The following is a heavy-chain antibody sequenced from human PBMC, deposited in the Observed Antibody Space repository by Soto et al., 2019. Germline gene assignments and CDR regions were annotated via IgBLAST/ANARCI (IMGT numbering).Heavy chain of an antibody. CDR1: GYSFPSYW. Sequence: XESLKISWKCSGYSFPSYWINLVRQMPGKGLEWMGRIDPTDSYTNYSPSFQGHVTISADKSISTAYLQWSSLKASDTAMYYCPGHRAAAGRDTFDIWGQGTMVTVSS. J-gene: IGHJ3*02. CDR3: PGHRAAAGRDTFDI. V-gene: IGHV5-10-1*01. D-gene: IGHD6-13*01. CDR2: IDPTDSYT.